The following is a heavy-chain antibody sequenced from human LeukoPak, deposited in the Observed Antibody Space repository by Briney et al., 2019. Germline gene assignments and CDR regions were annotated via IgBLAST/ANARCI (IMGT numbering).Heavy chain of an antibody. J-gene: IGHJ4*02. D-gene: IGHD2-2*01. V-gene: IGHV3-23*01. Sequence: GGSLRLSCAASGFTFSSYAMSWVRQAPGKGLEGVSAISGSGGSTYYADSVKGRFTISRDNSKNTLYLQMNSLRAEDTAVYYCAKDNIVVPAAIDCWGQGTLVTVSS. CDR2: ISGSGGST. CDR1: GFTFSSYA. CDR3: AKDNIVVPAAIDC.